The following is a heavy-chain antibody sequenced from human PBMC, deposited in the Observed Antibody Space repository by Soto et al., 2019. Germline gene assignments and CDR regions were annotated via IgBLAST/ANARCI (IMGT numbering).Heavy chain of an antibody. CDR2: ISYDGSNK. CDR1: GFTFSSYG. Sequence: GGSLRLSCAASGFTFSSYGMHWVRQAPGKGLEWVAVISYDGSNKYYADSVKGRLTISRDNSKNTLYLQMNSLRAEDTAVYYCAKDGGQQLVSFSYYYYYGMDVWGQGTTVTVSS. J-gene: IGHJ6*02. V-gene: IGHV3-30*18. CDR3: AKDGGQQLVSFSYYYYYGMDV. D-gene: IGHD6-13*01.